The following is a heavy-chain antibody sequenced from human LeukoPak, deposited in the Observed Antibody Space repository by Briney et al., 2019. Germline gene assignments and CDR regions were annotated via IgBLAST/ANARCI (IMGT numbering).Heavy chain of an antibody. Sequence: GGSLRLSCAASGFTFSSSAMSWVRQAPGKGLEWVAVISYDGSNKYYADSVKGRFTISRDNSKNTLYLQMNSLRAEDTAVYYCARVDQWLVTHSLFDYWGQGTLVTVSS. V-gene: IGHV3-30-3*01. J-gene: IGHJ4*02. CDR1: GFTFSSSA. CDR3: ARVDQWLVTHSLFDY. D-gene: IGHD6-19*01. CDR2: ISYDGSNK.